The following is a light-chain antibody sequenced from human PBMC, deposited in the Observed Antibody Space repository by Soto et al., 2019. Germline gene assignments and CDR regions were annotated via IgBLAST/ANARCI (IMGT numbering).Light chain of an antibody. CDR3: QQSYGTPWT. CDR2: GAS. V-gene: IGKV1-39*01. CDR1: QTITTY. Sequence: IPMTQSPSSLSASVGDRVTVTCRASQTITTYLNWYQQKPGKAPKLLIYGASSLQSGVPSRFSGCGSGTDFTLTITSLRPEDFATYICQQSYGTPWTFGQGTRV. J-gene: IGKJ1*01.